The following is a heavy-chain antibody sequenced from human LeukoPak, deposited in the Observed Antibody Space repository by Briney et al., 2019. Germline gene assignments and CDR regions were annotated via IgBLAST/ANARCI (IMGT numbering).Heavy chain of an antibody. Sequence: PSGTLSLICTVSGGSISSYYWSWIRQPPGKGLEWIGYIHYSGSTNYNPSLNSRVTISVDTSKTQFSLKLSSVTAADTAVYYCALLHLYGSGSYYNDDFDIWGQGTMVTVSS. V-gene: IGHV4-59*08. D-gene: IGHD3-10*01. CDR2: IHYSGST. J-gene: IGHJ3*02. CDR1: GGSISSYY. CDR3: ALLHLYGSGSYYNDDFDI.